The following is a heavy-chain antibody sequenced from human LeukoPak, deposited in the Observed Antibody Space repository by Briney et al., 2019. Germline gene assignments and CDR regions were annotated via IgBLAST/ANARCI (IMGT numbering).Heavy chain of an antibody. CDR1: GGSISGSY. V-gene: IGHV4-59*01. Sequence: SETLSLTCTVSGGSISGSYWNWIRQPPGKGLEWIGYIYYSGSTNYNPSLKSRVTISVDTSKKQFSLKLSSVTAADTAVYYCARDPVDQPYWFFGLWGRGTLVTVSS. CDR2: IYYSGST. J-gene: IGHJ2*01. CDR3: ARDPVDQPYWFFGL. D-gene: IGHD2-2*01.